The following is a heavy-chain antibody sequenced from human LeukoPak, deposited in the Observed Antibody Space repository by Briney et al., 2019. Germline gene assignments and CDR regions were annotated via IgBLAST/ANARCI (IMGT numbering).Heavy chain of an antibody. CDR2: IIPILGIA. D-gene: IGHD3-22*01. V-gene: IGHV1-69*04. CDR1: GYTFTSYD. CDR3: ARDYYDSSGYYFFDY. Sequence: SVKVSCKASGYTFTSYDISWVRQAPGQGLEWMGRIIPILGIANYAQKFQGRVTITADKSTSTAYMELSSLRSEDTAVYYCARDYYDSSGYYFFDYWGQGTLVTVSS. J-gene: IGHJ4*02.